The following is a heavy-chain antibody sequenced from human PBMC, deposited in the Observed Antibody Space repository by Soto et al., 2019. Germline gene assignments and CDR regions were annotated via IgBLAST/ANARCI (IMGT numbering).Heavy chain of an antibody. CDR3: SFQESTTVATFEY. CDR2: IKSKIDGGTT. J-gene: IGHJ4*01. V-gene: IGHV3-15*01. CDR1: GFSFNNAW. D-gene: IGHD4-17*01. Sequence: GGSLRLSCEASGFSFNNAWMIWIRQAPGKGLEWVGRIKSKIDGGTTDYAAPVKGRFTISRDDSKNTLYLQMNSLKTEDTAVYYCSFQESTTVATFEYWGHGTLVTVSS.